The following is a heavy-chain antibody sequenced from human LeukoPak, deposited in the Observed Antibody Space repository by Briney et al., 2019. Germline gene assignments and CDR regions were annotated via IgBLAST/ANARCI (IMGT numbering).Heavy chain of an antibody. V-gene: IGHV3-23*01. CDR1: GFTFSSSA. D-gene: IGHD1-26*01. CDR3: AKLVGAIVWSAFDI. Sequence: PGGSLRLSCAASGFTFSSSAMSWVRQVPGKGLEWVSGISASGGSTNYADSVRGRFTISRDNSKNTLYVQMNSLRDEDTALYYCAKLVGAIVWSAFDIWGQGTMVTVSS. CDR2: ISASGGST. J-gene: IGHJ3*02.